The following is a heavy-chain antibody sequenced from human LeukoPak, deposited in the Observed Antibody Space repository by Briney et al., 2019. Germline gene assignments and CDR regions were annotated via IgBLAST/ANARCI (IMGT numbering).Heavy chain of an antibody. V-gene: IGHV3-7*01. CDR3: ASAPNEHYFDF. CDR2: INQDGSAK. Sequence: GGSLRLSCAASGFTFSSYWMSWVRQAPGKGLEWVANINQDGSAKDYGGSVEGRFTISRDNAKNSLYLQMNSLTAEDTAVYFCASAPNEHYFDFWGQGTLVTVSS. CDR1: GFTFSSYW. J-gene: IGHJ4*02.